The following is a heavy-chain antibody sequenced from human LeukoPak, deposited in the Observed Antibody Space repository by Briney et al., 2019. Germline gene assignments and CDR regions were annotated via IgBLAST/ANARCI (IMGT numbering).Heavy chain of an antibody. V-gene: IGHV3-13*01. CDR3: VRGDVGFDP. Sequence: GGSLRLSCTASGFTFSSYDMHWVRQATREGLEWVSGIGKAGDTYYLGSVKGRFTISREDAKNSLYLQVNSLRVGDTAVYYCVRGDVGFDPWGQGTLVTVSS. D-gene: IGHD2-21*01. J-gene: IGHJ5*02. CDR1: GFTFSSYD. CDR2: IGKAGDT.